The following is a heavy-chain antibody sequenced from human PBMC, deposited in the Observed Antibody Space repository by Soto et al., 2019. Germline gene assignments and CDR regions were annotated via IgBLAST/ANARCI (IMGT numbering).Heavy chain of an antibody. V-gene: IGHV4-59*08. CDR1: GGSIGNSY. D-gene: IGHD6-13*01. CDR2: IYYSGSS. J-gene: IGHJ4*02. CDR3: ARHSSSWPIFDY. Sequence: QVQLQESGPGLVKPSETLSLTCTVSGGSIGNSYWSWIRQSPGKGLEWIGYIYYSGSSNYNPFLKSRVSISVDTSKNQFSLKLSSVTAADTAVYYCARHSSSWPIFDYWGQGTLVIVSS.